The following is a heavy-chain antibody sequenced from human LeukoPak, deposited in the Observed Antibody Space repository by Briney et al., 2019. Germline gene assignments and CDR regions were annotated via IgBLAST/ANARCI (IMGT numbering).Heavy chain of an antibody. CDR3: AKDRLPVKRDIDL. J-gene: IGHJ5*02. V-gene: IGHV3-23*01. CDR1: GFTFSGFA. CDR2: ISGSGGSA. D-gene: IGHD2-15*01. Sequence: GGSLRLSCAASGFTFSGFAMNWVRQAPGKGLEWVSGISGSGGSAYYADSVKGRFTISRDNSKNTNTLYLQMNSLRAEDTAVYYCAKDRLPVKRDIDLWGQGTLVTVSS.